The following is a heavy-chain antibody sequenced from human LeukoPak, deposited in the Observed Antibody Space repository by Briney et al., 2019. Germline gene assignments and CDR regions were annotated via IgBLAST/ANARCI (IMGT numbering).Heavy chain of an antibody. Sequence: GGSLRLSCAASGFTFSSYAMHWVRQAPGKGLEWVAVISYDGSNKYYADSVKGRFTISRDNSKNTLYLQMNSLRAEDTAVYYCASGGTSMIVVVITSYWGQGTLVTVSS. CDR3: ASGGTSMIVVVITSY. V-gene: IGHV3-30*04. D-gene: IGHD3-22*01. CDR2: ISYDGSNK. J-gene: IGHJ4*02. CDR1: GFTFSSYA.